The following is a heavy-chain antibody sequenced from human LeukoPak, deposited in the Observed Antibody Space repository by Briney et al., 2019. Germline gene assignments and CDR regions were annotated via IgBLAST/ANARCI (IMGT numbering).Heavy chain of an antibody. CDR2: IYYSGST. J-gene: IGHJ4*02. CDR3: AGGYGDNSFDY. Sequence: PSETLSLTCTVSGDSISSYYWSWIRQPPGKGLEWIGYIYYSGSTNYNPSLKSRATMSVDTSKNQFSLKLSSVTAADTAVYYCAGGYGDNSFDYWGQGTLVTVSS. CDR1: GDSISSYY. D-gene: IGHD4-23*01. V-gene: IGHV4-59*01.